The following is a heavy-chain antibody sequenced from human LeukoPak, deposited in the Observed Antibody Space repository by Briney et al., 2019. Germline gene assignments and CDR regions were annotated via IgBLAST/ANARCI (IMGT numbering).Heavy chain of an antibody. CDR2: IIPIFGTA. Sequence: SVKVSCKASGGTFSSYAISWVRQAPGQGLEWMGRIIPIFGTANYAQKFQGRVTITADKSTSTAYMELSSLRSEDTAVYYCARAVRGGDVVVPVPFDPWGQGTLVTVSS. CDR3: ARAVRGGDVVVPVPFDP. V-gene: IGHV1-69*06. CDR1: GGTFSSYA. J-gene: IGHJ5*02. D-gene: IGHD2-2*01.